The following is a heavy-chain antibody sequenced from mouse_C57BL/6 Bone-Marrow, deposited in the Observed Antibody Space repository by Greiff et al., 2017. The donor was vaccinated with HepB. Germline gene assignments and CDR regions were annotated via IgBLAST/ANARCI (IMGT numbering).Heavy chain of an antibody. V-gene: IGHV5-16*01. CDR1: GFTFSDYY. Sequence: EVQLVESEGGLVQPGSSMKLSCTASGFTFSDYYMAWVRQVPEKGLEWVANINYDGSSTYYLDSLKSRFIISRDNAKNILYLQMSSLKSEDTATYYCARDLSYFDSWGPGTTLTFSS. J-gene: IGHJ2*01. CDR3: ARDLSYFDS. CDR2: INYDGSST.